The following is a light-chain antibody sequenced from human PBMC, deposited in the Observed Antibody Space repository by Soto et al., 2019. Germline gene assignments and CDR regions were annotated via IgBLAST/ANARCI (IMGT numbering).Light chain of an antibody. J-gene: IGKJ4*01. CDR3: QQRSNWPPVT. CDR2: EAS. CDR1: QSVSSY. Sequence: EIVLTQSPATLSLSPGERATLSCRASQSVSSYLAWYQQKPGQAPRLLIYEASNRATGIPARFSGNGSGTDFTLTISSLEPEDFAIYYCQQRSNWPPVTFGGGTKVEIK. V-gene: IGKV3-11*01.